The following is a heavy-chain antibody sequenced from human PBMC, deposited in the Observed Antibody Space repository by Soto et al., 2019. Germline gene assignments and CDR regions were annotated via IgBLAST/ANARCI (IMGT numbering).Heavy chain of an antibody. Sequence: QVQLVQSGAEVKKPGASVKVSCKASGYTFTSYYMHWVRQAPGQGLEWMGIINPSGGSASYAQKFQGRVTMTRDTSTSTVYMELSSLRSEDTAVYYCARLSHIVVVTAQSEEFDYWGQGTLVTVSS. D-gene: IGHD2-21*02. V-gene: IGHV1-46*01. CDR2: INPSGGSA. J-gene: IGHJ4*02. CDR3: ARLSHIVVVTAQSEEFDY. CDR1: GYTFTSYY.